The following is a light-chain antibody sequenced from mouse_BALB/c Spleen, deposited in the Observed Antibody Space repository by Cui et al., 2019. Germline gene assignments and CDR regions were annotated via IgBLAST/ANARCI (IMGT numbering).Light chain of an antibody. J-gene: IGKJ5*01. CDR1: SSVSY. Sequence: IVLTQSPAIMSASPGEKVTITCSASSSVSYMHWFQHKPGTSPKLWIYSTSNLASGVPARFSGSGSGTSYSLTISRMEAEDAATYYCQQRSSYPLTFGAGTKLGLK. CDR2: STS. V-gene: IGKV4-57*01. CDR3: QQRSSYPLT.